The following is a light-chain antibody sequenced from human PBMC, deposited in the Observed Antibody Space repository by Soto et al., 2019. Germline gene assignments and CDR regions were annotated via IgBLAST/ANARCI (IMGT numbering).Light chain of an antibody. CDR1: SSDVGAYNY. CDR2: EVS. CDR3: SSYAGSNKGV. J-gene: IGLJ3*02. Sequence: QSVLTQPPSASGSPGQSVTISCTGTSSDVGAYNYVSWYQQHPGKAPKLIIYEVSERPSGVPDRFSGSKSGNTASLTVSGLQAEDEADYYCSSYAGSNKGVFGGGTKLTVL. V-gene: IGLV2-8*01.